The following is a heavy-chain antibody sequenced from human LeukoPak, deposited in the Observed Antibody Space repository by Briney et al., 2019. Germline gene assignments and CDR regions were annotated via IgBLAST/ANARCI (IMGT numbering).Heavy chain of an antibody. CDR3: AKDHGRYYYDSSGATDY. D-gene: IGHD3-22*01. J-gene: IGHJ4*02. CDR2: ISYDGSNK. Sequence: GGSLRLSCAASGFTFSSYGMHWVRQAPGKGLEWVAVISYDGSNKYYADSVKGRFTISRDNSKNTLYLQMNSLRAEDTAVYYCAKDHGRYYYDSSGATDYWGQGTLVTVSS. V-gene: IGHV3-30*18. CDR1: GFTFSSYG.